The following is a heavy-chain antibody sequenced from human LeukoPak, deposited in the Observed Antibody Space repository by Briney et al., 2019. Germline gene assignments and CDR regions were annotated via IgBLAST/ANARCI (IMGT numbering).Heavy chain of an antibody. D-gene: IGHD6-13*01. Sequence: PSETLSLTCTVSGGSISSYYWSWIRQPAGKGLEWIGRIYTSGSTNYNPSLKSRVTISVDKSKNQFSLKLSSVTAADAAVYYCARDSSSWYLDYWGQGTLVTVSS. CDR3: ARDSSSWYLDY. J-gene: IGHJ4*02. CDR2: IYTSGST. V-gene: IGHV4-4*07. CDR1: GGSISSYY.